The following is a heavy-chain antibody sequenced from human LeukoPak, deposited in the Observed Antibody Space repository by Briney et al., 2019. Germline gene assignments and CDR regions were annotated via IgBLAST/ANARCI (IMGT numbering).Heavy chain of an antibody. J-gene: IGHJ1*01. CDR3: AGPLGSPYFHH. CDR2: IDTSSTTK. V-gene: IGHV3-48*01. CDR1: GFSFSTSG. Sequence: PGGSLRLSCAASGFSFSTSGMNWVRQAPGKGLEWVSYIDTSSTTKNYADSVKGRFTISRDNAKNSLYLQMNSLRVDDTAVYYCAGPLGSPYFHHWGQGTLVTVSS. D-gene: IGHD3-10*01.